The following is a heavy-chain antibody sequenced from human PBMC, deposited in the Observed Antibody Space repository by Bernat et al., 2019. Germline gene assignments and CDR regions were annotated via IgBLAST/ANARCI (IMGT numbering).Heavy chain of an antibody. CDR3: ARDHVERATTDAFDI. CDR2: IKQDGSEK. D-gene: IGHD5-24*01. CDR1: GFTFSSYW. Sequence: EVQLVESGGGLVRPGGSLRLSCAASGFTFSSYWMSWVRQAPGKGLEWVANIKQDGSEKYYVDSVKGRFTISRDNAKNSLYLQMNSLRAEDTAVYYCARDHVERATTDAFDIWGQGTMVTVSS. J-gene: IGHJ3*02. V-gene: IGHV3-7*01.